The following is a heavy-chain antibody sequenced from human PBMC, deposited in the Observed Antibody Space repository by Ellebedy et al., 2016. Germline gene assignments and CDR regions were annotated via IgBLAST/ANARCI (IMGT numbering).Heavy chain of an antibody. CDR1: GYTFTSYG. Sequence: ASVKVSCKTSGYTFTSYGISWVRQAPGQGLEWMGWINAGNGNTEYSQKFQGRVTITRDTSASTAYMELSSLRSEDTAVYYCAREVVAAAPLDYWGQGTLVTVSS. D-gene: IGHD6-13*01. V-gene: IGHV1-3*01. CDR3: AREVVAAAPLDY. CDR2: INAGNGNT. J-gene: IGHJ4*02.